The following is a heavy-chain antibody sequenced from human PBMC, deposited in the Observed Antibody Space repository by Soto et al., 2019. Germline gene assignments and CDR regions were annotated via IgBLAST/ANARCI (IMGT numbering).Heavy chain of an antibody. CDR1: GFTFSSYW. D-gene: IGHD4-17*01. J-gene: IGHJ6*02. V-gene: IGHV3-7*04. CDR2: IKQDGSEK. Sequence: PGGSLRLSCAASGFTFSSYWMSWVRQAPGKGLEWVANIKQDGSEKYYVDSVKGRFTISRDNAKNSLYLQMNSLRAEDTAVYYCARGPYGDPPHYYYYGMDVWGQGTTVTVSS. CDR3: ARGPYGDPPHYYYYGMDV.